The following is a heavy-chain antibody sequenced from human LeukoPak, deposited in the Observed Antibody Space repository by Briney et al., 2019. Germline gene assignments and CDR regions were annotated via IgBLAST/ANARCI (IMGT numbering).Heavy chain of an antibody. CDR3: AREGAAYGSGSYYNAIDY. D-gene: IGHD3-10*01. J-gene: IGHJ4*02. CDR2: ISSSSSTI. Sequence: GGSLRLSCAASGFTFSSYSMNWVRQAPGKGLEWVSYISSSSSTIYYADSVKGRFTISRDNAKNSLYLQMNSLRAEDTAVYYCAREGAAYGSGSYYNAIDYWGQGTLVTVSS. CDR1: GFTFSSYS. V-gene: IGHV3-48*04.